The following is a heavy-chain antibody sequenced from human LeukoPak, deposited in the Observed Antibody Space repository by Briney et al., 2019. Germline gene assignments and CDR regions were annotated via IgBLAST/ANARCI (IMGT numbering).Heavy chain of an antibody. Sequence: KPGGSLRLSCAASGFTFSDYYMSWIRPAPGKGLEWVSYISSSSSYTNYADSVKGRFTISTDNAKNSLYLQMNSLRAEDTAVYYCARDRVCSGGSCYSVFDYWGRGTLVSVFS. CDR2: ISSSSSYT. D-gene: IGHD2-15*01. CDR3: ARDRVCSGGSCYSVFDY. CDR1: GFTFSDYY. J-gene: IGHJ4*02. V-gene: IGHV3-11*06.